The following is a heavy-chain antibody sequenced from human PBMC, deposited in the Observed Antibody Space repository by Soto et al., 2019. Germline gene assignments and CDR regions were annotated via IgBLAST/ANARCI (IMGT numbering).Heavy chain of an antibody. Sequence: EGSLRLSCAASGFSFSSYTMNWVRQAPGKGLEWVSSINNNSGRKYYADSVKGRFTISRDNSKNTLFLQMNSLKAEDTAVYFCAKDGDYEYFDYWGRGTQVTVSS. V-gene: IGHV3-23*01. D-gene: IGHD3-22*01. CDR1: GFSFSSYT. J-gene: IGHJ4*02. CDR3: AKDGDYEYFDY. CDR2: INNNSGRK.